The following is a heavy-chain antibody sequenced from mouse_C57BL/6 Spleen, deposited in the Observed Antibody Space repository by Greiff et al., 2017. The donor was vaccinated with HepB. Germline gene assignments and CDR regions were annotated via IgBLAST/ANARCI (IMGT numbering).Heavy chain of an antibody. CDR3: ARSITTARYFDV. V-gene: IGHV7-3*01. Sequence: EVQVVESGGGLVQPGGSLSLSCAASGFTFTDYYMSWVRQPPGKALEWLGFIRNKANGYTTEYSASVKGRFTISRDNSQSILYLQMNALRAEDSATYYCARSITTARYFDVWGTGTTVTVSS. D-gene: IGHD1-2*01. J-gene: IGHJ1*03. CDR1: GFTFTDYY. CDR2: IRNKANGYTT.